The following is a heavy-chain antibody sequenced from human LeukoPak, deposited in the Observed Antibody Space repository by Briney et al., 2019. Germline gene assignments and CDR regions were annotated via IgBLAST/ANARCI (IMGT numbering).Heavy chain of an antibody. CDR2: IYYSGST. J-gene: IGHJ6*03. D-gene: IGHD5-24*01. V-gene: IGHV4-59*08. CDR1: GGSISSYY. Sequence: NPSETLSLTCTVSGGSISSYYWSWIRQPPGKGLEWIGYIYYSGSTNYNPSLKSRVTISVDTSKNQFSLKLSSVTAADTAVYYCAITRDGLRDYYYYMDVWGKGTTVTVSS. CDR3: AITRDGLRDYYYYMDV.